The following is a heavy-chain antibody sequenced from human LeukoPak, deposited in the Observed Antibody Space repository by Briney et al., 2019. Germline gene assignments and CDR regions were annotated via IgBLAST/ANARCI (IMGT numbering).Heavy chain of an antibody. CDR1: GFTFSSYA. J-gene: IGHJ4*02. D-gene: IGHD3-22*01. Sequence: GGSLRLSCAASGFTFSSYAMSWVRQAPGKGLEWVSAISGSGGSTYYADSVKGRFTISRDNSKNTLYLQMNSLRAEDTAVYYCAKDSGHYYDSSGYDYWGQGTLVTVSS. V-gene: IGHV3-23*01. CDR2: ISGSGGST. CDR3: AKDSGHYYDSSGYDY.